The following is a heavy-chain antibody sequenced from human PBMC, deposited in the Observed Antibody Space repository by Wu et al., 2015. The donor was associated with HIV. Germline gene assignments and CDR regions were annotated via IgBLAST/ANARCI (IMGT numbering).Heavy chain of an antibody. CDR1: GYTFTGYY. V-gene: IGHV1-2*02. CDR2: INPNSGGT. J-gene: IGHJ4*02. Sequence: QVQLLQSGPEVKKPGASVKVSCKASGYTFTGYYMHWVRQAPGQGLEWMGWINPNSGGTNYAQKFQGRVTMTRDTSISTAYMELSRLRSDDTAVYYCARRAAVADHGGVWTTWGQGTLVTVSS. CDR3: ARRAAVADHGGVWTT. D-gene: IGHD6-19*01.